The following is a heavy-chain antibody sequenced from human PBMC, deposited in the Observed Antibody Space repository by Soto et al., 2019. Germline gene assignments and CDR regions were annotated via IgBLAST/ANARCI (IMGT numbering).Heavy chain of an antibody. V-gene: IGHV1-2*02. J-gene: IGHJ4*02. CDR3: ARGAQGFFPVSGIYFYFDH. Sequence: ASVKVSCKTSGYIFTDHLIHWVRQSPGQGLQWVGWVHPDSGGTNVAQAFQDRVTMTADTSITTAYMDLARLRPDDTAIFYCARGAQGFFPVSGIYFYFDHWGQGTPVTV. CDR2: VHPDSGGT. CDR1: GYIFTDHL. D-gene: IGHD3-22*01.